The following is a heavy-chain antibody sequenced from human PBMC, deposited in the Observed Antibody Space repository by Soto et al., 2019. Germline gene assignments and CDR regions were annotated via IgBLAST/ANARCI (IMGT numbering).Heavy chain of an antibody. CDR2: IYHSGST. V-gene: IGHV4-30-2*01. CDR1: GGSISSGGYS. Sequence: TLSLTCAVSGGSISSGGYSWSWIRQPPGKGLEWIGYIYHSGSTYYNPSLKSRVTISVDRSKNQFSLKLSSVTAADTAVYYCARTLFWSDYYYGMDVWGQGTTVTVSS. CDR3: ARTLFWSDYYYGMDV. D-gene: IGHD3-3*01. J-gene: IGHJ6*02.